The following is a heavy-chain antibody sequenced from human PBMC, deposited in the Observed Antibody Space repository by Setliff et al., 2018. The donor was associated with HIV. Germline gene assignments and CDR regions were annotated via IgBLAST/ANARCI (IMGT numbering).Heavy chain of an antibody. D-gene: IGHD2-21*02. CDR2: IYTSGST. V-gene: IGHV4-61*02. J-gene: IGHJ4*02. CDR3: ARDAELLRWCLLTLDY. CDR1: GGSISSGSYY. Sequence: PSETLSLTCTVSGGSISSGSYYWSWIRQPAGKGLEWIGRIYTSGSTNYNPSLKSRVTISVDTSKNQFSLKLSSVTAADTAVYYCARDAELLRWCLLTLDYWGQGTLVTVSS.